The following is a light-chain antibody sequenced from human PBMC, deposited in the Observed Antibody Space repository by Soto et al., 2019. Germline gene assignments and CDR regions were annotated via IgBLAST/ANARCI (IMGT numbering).Light chain of an antibody. CDR1: SSDVGSYNL. Sequence: QSVLTQPASVSGSPGQSITISCTGTSSDVGSYNLVSWYQQHPGKAPKLMIYEGSKRPSGVSNRFSGSKSGNTASLTISGLQAEDEADYYCCSYAGSSTFPYVFGTGTKVTLL. CDR3: CSYAGSSTFPYV. J-gene: IGLJ1*01. CDR2: EGS. V-gene: IGLV2-23*03.